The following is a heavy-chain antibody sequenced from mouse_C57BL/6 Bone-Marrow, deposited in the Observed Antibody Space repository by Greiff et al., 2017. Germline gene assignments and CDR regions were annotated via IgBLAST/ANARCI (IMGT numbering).Heavy chain of an antibody. D-gene: IGHD3-2*02. CDR2: IDPSDSYT. J-gene: IGHJ4*01. Sequence: VKLQQPGAELVRPGTSVKLSCKASGYTFTSYWMHWVKQRPGQGLEWIGVIDPSDSYTNYNPKFKGKATLTVDTSSSTAYMQLSSLTSEDSAVYYCGRRSGPLAMDYWGQGTSVTVSS. V-gene: IGHV1-59*01. CDR3: GRRSGPLAMDY. CDR1: GYTFTSYW.